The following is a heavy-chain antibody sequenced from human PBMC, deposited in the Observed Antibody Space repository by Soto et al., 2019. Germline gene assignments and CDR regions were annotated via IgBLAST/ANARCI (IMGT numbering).Heavy chain of an antibody. V-gene: IGHV3-23*01. CDR2: ITGSGSTT. Sequence: EVQLMESGGALVQPGGSLRLSCAASGFPFSGYAMSGVRQAPGKGLEWVSVITGSGSTTYYADSVKGRFTISRDNSKNTLYLQMNSLRAEDTAVYYCARRGGALGYWGQGTLVTVSS. CDR3: ARRGGALGY. CDR1: GFPFSGYA. D-gene: IGHD3-16*01. J-gene: IGHJ4*02.